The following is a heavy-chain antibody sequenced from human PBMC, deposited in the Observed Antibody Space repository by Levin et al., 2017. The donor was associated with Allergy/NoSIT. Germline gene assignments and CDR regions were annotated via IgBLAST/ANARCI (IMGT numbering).Heavy chain of an antibody. CDR3: AKAHWQWLVPYFDY. CDR1: GFTFSSYG. J-gene: IGHJ4*02. V-gene: IGHV3-30*18. D-gene: IGHD6-19*01. Sequence: GGSLRLSCAASGFTFSSYGMHWVRQAPGKGLEWVAVISYDGSNKYYADSVKGRFTISRDNSKNTLYLQMNSLRAEDTAVYYGAKAHWQWLVPYFDYWGQGTLVTVSS. CDR2: ISYDGSNK.